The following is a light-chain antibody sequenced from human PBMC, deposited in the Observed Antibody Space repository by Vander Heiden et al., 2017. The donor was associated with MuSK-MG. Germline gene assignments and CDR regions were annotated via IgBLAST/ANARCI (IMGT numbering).Light chain of an antibody. Sequence: DIQMTQSPSSLSASVGDRVTITCRASQSISSYLNWYQQKPVKAPKLLIYAASSFQSGVPSRFRGTGSRTHFTLTISTRQLEDFATYSCQQRDSTPRTFGQRTKVEIK. CDR2: AAS. J-gene: IGKJ1*01. CDR3: QQRDSTPRT. V-gene: IGKV1-39*01. CDR1: QSISSY.